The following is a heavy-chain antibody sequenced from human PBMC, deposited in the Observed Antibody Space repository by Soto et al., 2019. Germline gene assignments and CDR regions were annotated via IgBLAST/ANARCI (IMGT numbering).Heavy chain of an antibody. CDR2: IATYNSNK. J-gene: IGHJ5*02. Sequence: HLVQSGPEVKKPGASVTVSCKTSGDTFTNCGLSWVRQAPGQGLEWMGWIATYNSNKNYAQKFQGRLTLTTDTSTSTGYMELKSLEYDDTAVYYCARVLRGVVNWFDPWGQGTLVTVSS. D-gene: IGHD3-10*01. CDR3: ARVLRGVVNWFDP. CDR1: GDTFTNCG. V-gene: IGHV1-18*01.